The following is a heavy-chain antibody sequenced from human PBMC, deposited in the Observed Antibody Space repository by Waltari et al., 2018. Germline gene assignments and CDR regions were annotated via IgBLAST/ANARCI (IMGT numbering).Heavy chain of an antibody. CDR2: IIPIFGTA. D-gene: IGHD5-18*01. J-gene: IGHJ4*02. Sequence: QVQLVQSGAEVKKPGSSVKVSCKASGGTFSSYAISWVRQAPGQGLEWMGRIIPIFGTANYAQKFQGRVTITADKSTRTAYMELSSLRSEDTAVYYGARAGVDTAMFNYFDYWGQGTLVTVSS. CDR3: ARAGVDTAMFNYFDY. V-gene: IGHV1-69*08. CDR1: GGTFSSYA.